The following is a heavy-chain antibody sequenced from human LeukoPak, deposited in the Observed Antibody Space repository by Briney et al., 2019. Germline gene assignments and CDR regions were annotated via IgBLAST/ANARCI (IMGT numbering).Heavy chain of an antibody. Sequence: SVEVSCKASGGTFSSYAISWVRQAPGQGLEWMGGIIPIFGTANYAQKFQGRVTITTDESTSTAYTELSSLRSEDTAVYYCARDPTSGYSSGGDYWGQGTLVTVSS. CDR1: GGTFSSYA. CDR2: IIPIFGTA. CDR3: ARDPTSGYSSGGDY. D-gene: IGHD6-19*01. J-gene: IGHJ4*02. V-gene: IGHV1-69*05.